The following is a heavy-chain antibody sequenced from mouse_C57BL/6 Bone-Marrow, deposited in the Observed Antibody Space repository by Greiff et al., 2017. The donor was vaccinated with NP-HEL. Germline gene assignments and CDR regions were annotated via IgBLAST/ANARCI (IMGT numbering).Heavy chain of an antibody. D-gene: IGHD4-1*01. V-gene: IGHV5-12*01. Sequence: EVKLMESGGGLVQPGGSLKLSCAASGFTFSDYYMYWVRQTPEKRLEWVAYISNGGGSTYYPDTVKGRFTISRDNAKNTLYLQMSRLKSEDTAMYYCARLGRGFDYWGQGTTLTVSS. J-gene: IGHJ2*01. CDR3: ARLGRGFDY. CDR1: GFTFSDYY. CDR2: ISNGGGST.